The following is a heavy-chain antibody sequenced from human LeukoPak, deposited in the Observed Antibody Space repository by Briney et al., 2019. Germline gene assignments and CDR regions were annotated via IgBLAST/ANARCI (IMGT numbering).Heavy chain of an antibody. Sequence: SETLSLTCTVYGGSISSYYWSWIRQPPGKGLEWIGYIYYSGGTNYNPSLKSRVTISVDTSKNQFSLKLSSVTAADTAVYYCASLSRDREAFDIWGQGTMVNVSS. V-gene: IGHV4-59*08. D-gene: IGHD1-26*01. CDR2: IYYSGGT. J-gene: IGHJ3*02. CDR3: ASLSRDREAFDI. CDR1: GGSISSYY.